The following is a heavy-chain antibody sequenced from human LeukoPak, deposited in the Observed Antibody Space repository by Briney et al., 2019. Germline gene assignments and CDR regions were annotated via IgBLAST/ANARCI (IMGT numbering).Heavy chain of an antibody. CDR2: IYTSGST. J-gene: IGHJ6*02. D-gene: IGHD6-6*01. Sequence: PSQTLSLTCTVSGGSISSGSYYWSWIRQPAGKGLEWIGRIYTSGSTNYNPSLKSRVTISVGTSKNQFSLKLSSVTAADTAVYYCARGRGQYSSSPMDYYYYGMDVWGQGTTVTVSS. V-gene: IGHV4-61*02. CDR3: ARGRGQYSSSPMDYYYYGMDV. CDR1: GGSISSGSYY.